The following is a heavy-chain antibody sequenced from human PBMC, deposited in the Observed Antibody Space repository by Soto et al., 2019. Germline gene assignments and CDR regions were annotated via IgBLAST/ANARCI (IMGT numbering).Heavy chain of an antibody. CDR2: IRSKIHSYAT. Sequence: PGGSLRLSCAASGFTFSGSAIHWVRQASGKGLEWVGRIRSKIHSYATAYAASVKGRFTISRHESKGTAYLQMNSLKTEDTAVYYCTRRGDTSAPGVDYWGQGTLVTVSS. J-gene: IGHJ4*02. CDR3: TRRGDTSAPGVDY. D-gene: IGHD3-22*01. CDR1: GFTFSGSA. V-gene: IGHV3-73*01.